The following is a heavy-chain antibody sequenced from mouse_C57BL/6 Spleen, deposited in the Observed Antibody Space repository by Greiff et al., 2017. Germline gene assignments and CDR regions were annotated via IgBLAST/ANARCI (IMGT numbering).Heavy chain of an antibody. J-gene: IGHJ2*01. CDR3: ASPFRRYQYYFDY. D-gene: IGHD1-1*01. Sequence: VQLQQPGAELVKPGASVKLSCKASGYTFTSYWMHWVKQRPGQGLEWIGMIYPDGGSTNYTEKFKSKGTLTVYKSSSTAYMQTSHLSSEASALFYSASPFRRYQYYFDYWGQGTTLTVSA. V-gene: IGHV1-64*01. CDR2: IYPDGGST. CDR1: GYTFTSYW.